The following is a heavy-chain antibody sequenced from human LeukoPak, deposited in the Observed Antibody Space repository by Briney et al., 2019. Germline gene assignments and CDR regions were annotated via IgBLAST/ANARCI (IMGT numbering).Heavy chain of an antibody. CDR3: ARARTSQQLAVYYYYMDV. J-gene: IGHJ6*03. V-gene: IGHV1-69*05. CDR2: IIPIFGTA. D-gene: IGHD6-13*01. Sequence: SVKVSCKASGYTFTRYYMHWVRQAPGQGLEWMGGIIPIFGTANYAQKFQGRVTITTDESTSTAYMELSSLRSEDTAVYYCARARTSQQLAVYYYYMDVWGKGTTVTVSS. CDR1: GYTFTRYY.